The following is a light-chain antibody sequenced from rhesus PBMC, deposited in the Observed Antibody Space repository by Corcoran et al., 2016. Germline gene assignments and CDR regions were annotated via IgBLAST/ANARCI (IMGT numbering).Light chain of an antibody. CDR2: EAS. J-gene: IGKJ4*01. CDR3: QQFSSRPLT. V-gene: IGKV1-22*01. CDR1: QCISRW. Sequence: DIQLTQSPSSLSASVGDTATFTCRASQCISRWLAWYQQKPGKAPKLLIYEASSLQSGAPSRFTGSGSGMDFTLTITSLQAEDLATCTYQQFSSRPLTFGGGTKV.